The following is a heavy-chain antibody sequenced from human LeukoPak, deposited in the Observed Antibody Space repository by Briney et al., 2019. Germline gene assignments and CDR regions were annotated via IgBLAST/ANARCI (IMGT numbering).Heavy chain of an antibody. CDR2: IYTSGST. CDR1: RGTVSSDC. D-gene: IGHD6-19*01. J-gene: IGHJ4*02. CDR3: ARDVWSPSGWFCY. V-gene: IGHV4-4*07. Sequence: SETLSLTCTVSRGTVSSDCWSWIRQPAGKGLEWIGRIYTSGSTDYNPSLKSRVSISVDTSKNQISLKLTSVTAADTAVYYCARDVWSPSGWFCYWGQVALVTVSS.